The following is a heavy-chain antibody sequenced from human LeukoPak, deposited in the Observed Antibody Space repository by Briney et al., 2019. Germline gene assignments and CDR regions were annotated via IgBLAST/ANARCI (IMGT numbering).Heavy chain of an antibody. CDR2: IYYSGST. V-gene: IGHV4-31*03. Sequence: SQTLSLTRTVSGGSISSGGYYWSWIRQHPGKGLEWIGYIYYSGSTYYNPSLKSRVTISVDTSKNQFSLKLSSVTAADTAVYYCARVHYGDYIPFDPWGQGTLVTVSS. CDR3: ARVHYGDYIPFDP. J-gene: IGHJ5*02. D-gene: IGHD4-17*01. CDR1: GGSISSGGYY.